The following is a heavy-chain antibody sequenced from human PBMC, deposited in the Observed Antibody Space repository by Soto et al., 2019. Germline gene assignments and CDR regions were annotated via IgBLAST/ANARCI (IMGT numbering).Heavy chain of an antibody. V-gene: IGHV4-30-2*01. J-gene: IGHJ5*02. Sequence: SETLSLTCAVSGGSISNGGYSWSWIRQPPGKGLEWIGYIYHSGLTYNNPSLKSRVTISVDRSKNQFFLKLSSVTAADTAVYYCARGLELLWFDAWGQGTLVTVSS. CDR2: IYHSGLT. D-gene: IGHD1-7*01. CDR1: GGSISNGGYS. CDR3: ARGLELLWFDA.